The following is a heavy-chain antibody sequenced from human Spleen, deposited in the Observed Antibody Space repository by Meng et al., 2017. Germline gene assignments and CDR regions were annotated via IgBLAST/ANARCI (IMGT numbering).Heavy chain of an antibody. Sequence: GVLKIPCAASGFTFSSSWMTWVRQAPGKGLEWVANIKQDGSDKYYVDSVKGRFTISRDNSKNTLYLQMNSLRAEDTAVYYCAREPHSYYYAMDVWGHGTTVTVSS. CDR3: AREPHSYYYAMDV. J-gene: IGHJ6*02. V-gene: IGHV3-7*01. CDR2: IKQDGSDK. CDR1: GFTFSSSW.